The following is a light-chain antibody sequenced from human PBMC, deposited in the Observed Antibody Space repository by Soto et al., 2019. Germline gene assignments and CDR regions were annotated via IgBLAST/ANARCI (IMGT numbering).Light chain of an antibody. Sequence: QSALTQPRSVSGSPGQSVTISCTGPSSDVGGYNYVSWYQQHPGKAPKLMLYDVSKRPSGVPDRFSGSKSGNTASLTISGLQAGDEADYYCCSYAGSYTRVFGGGTKLTVL. J-gene: IGLJ3*02. V-gene: IGLV2-11*01. CDR1: SSDVGGYNY. CDR3: CSYAGSYTRV. CDR2: DVS.